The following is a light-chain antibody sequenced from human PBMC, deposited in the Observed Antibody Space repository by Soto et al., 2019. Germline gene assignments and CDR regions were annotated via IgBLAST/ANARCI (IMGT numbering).Light chain of an antibody. J-gene: IGKJ1*01. CDR1: QSVLYSSNNKNY. CDR3: QQYYSTRGTDT. V-gene: IGKV4-1*01. CDR2: WAS. Sequence: DIVMTQSPDSLAVSLGERATINCKSSQSVLYSSNNKNYLAWYQQKPGQPPKLLIYWASTRESGVPDRFSGSGSGTDFTLTISSLQAEDVAVYYCQQYYSTRGTDTFGQGTKVEIK.